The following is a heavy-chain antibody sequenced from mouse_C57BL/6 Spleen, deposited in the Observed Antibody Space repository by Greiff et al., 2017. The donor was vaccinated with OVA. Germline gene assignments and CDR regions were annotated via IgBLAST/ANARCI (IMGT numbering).Heavy chain of an antibody. CDR3: ARGYYGSSYGGYAMDY. CDR1: GYTFTSYW. J-gene: IGHJ4*01. D-gene: IGHD1-1*01. V-gene: IGHV1-69*01. Sequence: VQLQQPGAELVMPGASVQLSCKASGYTFTSYWMHWVKQRPGQGLEWIGEIDPSDSYTNYNQKFKGKSTLTVDKSSSTAYMQLSSLTSEDSAVYYCARGYYGSSYGGYAMDYWGQGTSVTVSS. CDR2: IDPSDSYT.